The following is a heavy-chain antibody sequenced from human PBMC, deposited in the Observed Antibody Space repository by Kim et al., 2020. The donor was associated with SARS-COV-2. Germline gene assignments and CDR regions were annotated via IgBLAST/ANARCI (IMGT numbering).Heavy chain of an antibody. J-gene: IGHJ5*02. V-gene: IGHV1-69*01. D-gene: IGHD1-26*01. Sequence: ANYAQKFQGRVTITADESTSTAYIELSSLRSEDTAVYYCASTQREDWFDPWGQGTLVTVSS. CDR3: ASTQREDWFDP. CDR2: A.